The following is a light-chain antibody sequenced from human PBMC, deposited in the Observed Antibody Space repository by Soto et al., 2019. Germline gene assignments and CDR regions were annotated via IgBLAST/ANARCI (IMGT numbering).Light chain of an antibody. CDR2: KAS. J-gene: IGKJ4*01. CDR1: QTITSW. CDR3: QQYNSFALT. V-gene: IGKV1-5*03. Sequence: DTQMTQSPSTLSASVGDRVTITCRASQTITSWLAWYQQKPGKAPKLLIYKASTLQPGVPSRFSGSGSGTEFTLTISSLQPDDFATYYCQQYNSFALTVGGGTKVEIK.